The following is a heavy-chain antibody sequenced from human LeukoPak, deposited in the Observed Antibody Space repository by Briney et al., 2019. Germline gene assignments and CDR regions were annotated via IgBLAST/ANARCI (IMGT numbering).Heavy chain of an antibody. CDR1: GFSFSSYA. V-gene: IGHV3-23*01. CDR3: TRGSYYYGSG. D-gene: IGHD3-10*01. J-gene: IGHJ4*02. CDR2: ISGSGGST. Sequence: TGGSLRLSCAASGFSFSSYAMNWVRQAPGKGLEWVSTISGSGGSTYYADSVKGRITISRDNSKNTPYLQMNSLRAGDTAVYYFTRGSYYYGSGWGQGTLVTVSS.